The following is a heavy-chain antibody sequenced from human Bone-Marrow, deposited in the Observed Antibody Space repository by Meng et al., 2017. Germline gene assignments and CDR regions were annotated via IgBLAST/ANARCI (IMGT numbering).Heavy chain of an antibody. D-gene: IGHD3-22*01. J-gene: IGHJ4*02. CDR1: GFTFNTYA. V-gene: IGHV3-23*01. CDR3: AMARYYVSSGYYYQYYIDY. CDR2: ISGSGGST. Sequence: GGSLRLSCATSGFTFNTYAMSWVRQAPGKGLEWVSAISGSGGSTYYADSVKGRFTIARDNSKISLYMQMNSLKAEDTAVYYCAMARYYVSSGYYYQYYIDYWGQGTLVTVSS.